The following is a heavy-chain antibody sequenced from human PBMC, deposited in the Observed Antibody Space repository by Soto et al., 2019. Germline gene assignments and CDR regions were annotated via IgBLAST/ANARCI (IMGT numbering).Heavy chain of an antibody. J-gene: IGHJ4*02. Sequence: QVPLVQSGAEVKQTGSSVKISCKTSGHHLSYRYLHWFRQAPGQAFEWMGRMRPLIGDTNNAQKVHARLPLTRDRAMTTADLELRSLTSDDTAIYDCAGEGSYETLSGNSHSFDWGEGTLVAFSS. CDR2: MRPLIGDT. V-gene: IGHV1-45*02. D-gene: IGHD3-9*01. CDR1: GHHLSYRY. CDR3: AGEGSYETLSGNSHSFD.